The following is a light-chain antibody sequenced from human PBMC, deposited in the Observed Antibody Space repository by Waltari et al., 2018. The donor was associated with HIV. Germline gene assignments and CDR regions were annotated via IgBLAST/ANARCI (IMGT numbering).Light chain of an antibody. V-gene: IGLV1-47*01. J-gene: IGLJ1*01. Sequence: QSVLTQPPSASGTPGQRVTISCSGSSSNIGSNYVYWYQQLPGTAPKLLIYRNNQRPSGVPARVSGSKSGTSASLAISGLRSEDEADYYCAAWDDSLSGLYVFGTGTKVTVL. CDR2: RNN. CDR3: AAWDDSLSGLYV. CDR1: SSNIGSNY.